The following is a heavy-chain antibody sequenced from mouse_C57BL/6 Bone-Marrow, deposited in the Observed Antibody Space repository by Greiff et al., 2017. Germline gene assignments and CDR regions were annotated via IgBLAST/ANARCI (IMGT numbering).Heavy chain of an antibody. CDR1: GYTFTSYW. Sequence: QVQLKQPGAELVKPGASVKMSCKASGYTFTSYWITWVKQRPGQGLEWIGDIDPGSGSTNYNEKFKGKATLTVDKSSSTAYMELRSLTSEDSAVYYCASGGVAYYGYALDYWGQGTSVTVSS. CDR3: ASGGVAYYGYALDY. V-gene: IGHV1-55*01. D-gene: IGHD2-10*01. CDR2: IDPGSGST. J-gene: IGHJ4*01.